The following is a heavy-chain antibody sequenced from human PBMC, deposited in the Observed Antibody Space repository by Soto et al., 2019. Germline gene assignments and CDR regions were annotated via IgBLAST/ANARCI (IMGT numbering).Heavy chain of an antibody. Sequence: ASVKVSCKASGYTFTGYYMHWVRQAPGQGLEWMGWINPNSGGTNYAQKFQGRVTMTRDTSISTAYMELSRLRSDDTAVYYCARATGGRAWYFDLWGRGTLVTVSS. CDR2: INPNSGGT. D-gene: IGHD2-8*02. J-gene: IGHJ2*01. V-gene: IGHV1-2*02. CDR1: GYTFTGYY. CDR3: ARATGGRAWYFDL.